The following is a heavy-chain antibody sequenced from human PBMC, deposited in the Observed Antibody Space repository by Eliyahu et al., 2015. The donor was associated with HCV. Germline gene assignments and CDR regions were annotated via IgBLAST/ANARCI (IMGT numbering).Heavy chain of an antibody. CDR2: IXSKTDGGTT. CDR3: TTGAPGGFDYYLDV. J-gene: IGHJ6*03. Sequence: EVQLVESGGGLVKPXXSLRLXCXASGFXFSXAWMSWVRQAPGKGLEWIGXIXSKTDGGTTDYAAPVKGRXTISRDDSKSTLYLQMNSLKTEDTAVYYCTTGAPGGFDYYLDVWGQGTTVTVSS. CDR1: GFXFSXAW. D-gene: IGHD3-10*01. V-gene: IGHV3-15*01.